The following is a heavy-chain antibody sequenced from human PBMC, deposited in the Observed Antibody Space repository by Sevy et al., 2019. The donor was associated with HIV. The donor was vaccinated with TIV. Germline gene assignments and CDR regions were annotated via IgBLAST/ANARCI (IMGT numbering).Heavy chain of an antibody. D-gene: IGHD3-22*01. J-gene: IGHJ1*01. CDR2: MNPNSGNT. Sequence: ASVKVSCKASGYTFTSYDINWVRQATGQGLEWMGWMNPNSGNTGYAQKFQGRVTMTRNTSISTAYMELSSLRSEDTAVYYCARGMYYYDRRGYYPTEHWGQGTLVTISS. CDR1: GYTFTSYD. V-gene: IGHV1-8*01. CDR3: ARGMYYYDRRGYYPTEH.